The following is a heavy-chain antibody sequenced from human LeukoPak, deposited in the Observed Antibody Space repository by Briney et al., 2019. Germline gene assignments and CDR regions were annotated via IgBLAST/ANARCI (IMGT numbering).Heavy chain of an antibody. CDR2: IWYDGSNK. J-gene: IGHJ6*02. CDR3: ARETSITIFGVVIIDAPNGMDV. V-gene: IGHV3-33*01. Sequence: GGSLRLSCAASGFTFSSYGMHWVRQAPGKGLEWVAVIWYDGSNKYYADSVKGRFTISRDNSKNTLYLQMNSLRAEDRAVYYCARETSITIFGVVIIDAPNGMDVWGQGTTVTVSS. CDR1: GFTFSSYG. D-gene: IGHD3-3*01.